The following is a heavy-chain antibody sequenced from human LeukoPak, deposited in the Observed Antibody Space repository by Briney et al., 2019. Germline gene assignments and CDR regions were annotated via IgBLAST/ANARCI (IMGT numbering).Heavy chain of an antibody. D-gene: IGHD3-22*01. V-gene: IGHV3-23*01. CDR2: ISGSGGST. CDR1: GFTFSSYA. Sequence: GGSLRLSCAASGFTFSSYAMSWVRQAPGKGLEWVAAISGSGGSTYYADSVKGRFTISRDNPENTLYLQINSLRAEHTAVYYFRKHYYNSRGYYPNFDYWGPGDLVTVSP. CDR3: RKHYYNSRGYYPNFDY. J-gene: IGHJ4*02.